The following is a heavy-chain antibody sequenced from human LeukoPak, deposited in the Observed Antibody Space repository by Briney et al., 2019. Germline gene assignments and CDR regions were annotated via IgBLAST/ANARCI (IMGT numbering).Heavy chain of an antibody. J-gene: IGHJ4*02. CDR1: GYTFTSYG. Sequence: ASVKVSCKASGYTFTSYGISWVRQAPGQGLEWMGWISAYNGNTNYAQKLQGRVTMTTDTSTSTAYMELRSLRSDDTAVYYCARDLRSPPDIAAAGLIDWGQGTLVTVSS. CDR2: ISAYNGNT. CDR3: ARDLRSPPDIAAAGLID. V-gene: IGHV1-18*01. D-gene: IGHD6-13*01.